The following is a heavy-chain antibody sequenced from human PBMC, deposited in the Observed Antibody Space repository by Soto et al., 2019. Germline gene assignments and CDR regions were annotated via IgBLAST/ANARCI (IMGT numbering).Heavy chain of an antibody. J-gene: IGHJ6*02. CDR1: GFTFSSYA. V-gene: IGHV3-23*01. CDR3: AKDEVGAVYDYYYGMDV. CDR2: ISGSGGST. Sequence: EVQLLESGGGLVQPGGSLRLSCAASGFTFSSYAMSWVRQAPGKGLEWVSAISGSGGSTYYADSVKGRFTISRDNSKNTLYLQMNSLRAEDTAGYYCAKDEVGAVYDYYYGMDVLGQGNTVTVSS. D-gene: IGHD1-26*01.